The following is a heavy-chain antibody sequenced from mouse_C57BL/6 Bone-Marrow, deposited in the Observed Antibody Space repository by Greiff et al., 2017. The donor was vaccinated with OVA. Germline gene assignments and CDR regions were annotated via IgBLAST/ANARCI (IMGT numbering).Heavy chain of an antibody. V-gene: IGHV1-82*01. CDR3: ATAQAFDY. D-gene: IGHD3-2*02. Sequence: VQLQESGPELVKPGASVKISCKASGYAFSSSWMNWVKQRPGQGLEWIGRIYPGDGDTNYNGKFKGKATLTADKSSSTAYMQLSSLTSEDSAVYFCATAQAFDYWGQGTTLTVSS. CDR1: GYAFSSSW. CDR2: IYPGDGDT. J-gene: IGHJ2*01.